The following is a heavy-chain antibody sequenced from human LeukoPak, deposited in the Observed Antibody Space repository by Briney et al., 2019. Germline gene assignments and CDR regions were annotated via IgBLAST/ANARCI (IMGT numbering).Heavy chain of an antibody. CDR2: ISYDGSNK. CDR3: ARDQWFGESRGDMDV. V-gene: IGHV3-30-3*01. D-gene: IGHD3-10*01. CDR1: GFTFSSYA. J-gene: IGHJ6*03. Sequence: PGGSLRLSCAASGFTFSSYAMHWVRQAPAKGLEGVAVISYDGSNKYYADPVKGRFTISRDNSKNTLYLQMNSLRAEDTAVYYCARDQWFGESRGDMDVWGKGTTVTVSS.